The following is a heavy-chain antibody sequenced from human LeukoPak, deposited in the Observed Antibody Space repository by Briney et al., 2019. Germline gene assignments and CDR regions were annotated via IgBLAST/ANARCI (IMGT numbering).Heavy chain of an antibody. V-gene: IGHV4-4*02. D-gene: IGHD4-17*01. Sequence: SETLSLTCAVSGGSISRSNWWSWVRPSPGKGLEWIGEINHSGSTNYNPSLKSRVTISVDTSKNQFSLQLSSVTAADTAFYFCARSRGGFGDYGSWFDPWGQGTLVTVSS. J-gene: IGHJ5*02. CDR2: INHSGST. CDR1: GGSISRSNW. CDR3: ARSRGGFGDYGSWFDP.